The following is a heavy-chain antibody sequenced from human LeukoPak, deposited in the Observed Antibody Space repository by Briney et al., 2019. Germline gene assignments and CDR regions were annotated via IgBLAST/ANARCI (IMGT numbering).Heavy chain of an antibody. D-gene: IGHD3-10*01. J-gene: IGHJ5*02. CDR3: ARDLGWFGELFGWFDP. V-gene: IGHV1-69*13. CDR2: IIPIFGTA. Sequence: SVTVSFKASGGTFSSYAISWVRQAPGQGLEWMGGIIPIFGTANYAQKFQGRVTITADESTSTAYMELSSLRSEDTAVYYCARDLGWFGELFGWFDPWGQGTLVTVSS. CDR1: GGTFSSYA.